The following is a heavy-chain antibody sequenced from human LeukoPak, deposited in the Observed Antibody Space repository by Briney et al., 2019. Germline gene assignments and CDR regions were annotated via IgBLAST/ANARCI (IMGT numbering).Heavy chain of an antibody. V-gene: IGHV4-61*01. CDR3: ATVESRYDSSGYYPL. J-gene: IGHJ4*02. D-gene: IGHD3-22*01. CDR1: GGSVSSGSYY. CDR2: INHSGST. Sequence: SETLSLTCTVSGGSVSSGSYYWSWIRQPPGKGLEWIGEINHSGSTNYNPSLKSRVTISVDTSKNQFSLKLSSVTAADTAVYYCATVESRYDSSGYYPLWGQGTLVTVSS.